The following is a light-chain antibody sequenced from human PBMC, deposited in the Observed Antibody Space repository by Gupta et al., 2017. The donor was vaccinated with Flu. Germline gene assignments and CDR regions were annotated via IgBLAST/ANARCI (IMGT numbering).Light chain of an antibody. CDR1: SSDIGSYNR. CDR3: RADTSSSNSV. J-gene: IGLJ1*01. CDR2: EVS. Sequence: SALTQPPSVSGSPGQSVTISCTGTSSDIGSYNRVSSYHQPPGTAPKLMIYEVSNRPTGVPPGFSGSKSGNTASLTISERQDEDEADYYYRADTSSSNSVFGTGTKVTVL. V-gene: IGLV2-18*02.